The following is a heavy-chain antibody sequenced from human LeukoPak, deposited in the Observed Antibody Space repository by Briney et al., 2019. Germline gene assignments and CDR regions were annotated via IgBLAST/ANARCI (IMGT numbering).Heavy chain of an antibody. CDR3: ARDGGDGWFDP. CDR1: GGSISSYY. CDR2: ISSRGNI. Sequence: SETLSLTCTVSGGSISSYYWNWIRQPAGKGLEWIGRISSRGNINYNPSLKSRLTMSVDTSMNQFSLKLTSVTAADTAVYYCARDGGDGWFDPWGQGSLVTVSS. J-gene: IGHJ5*02. V-gene: IGHV4-4*07. D-gene: IGHD3-10*01.